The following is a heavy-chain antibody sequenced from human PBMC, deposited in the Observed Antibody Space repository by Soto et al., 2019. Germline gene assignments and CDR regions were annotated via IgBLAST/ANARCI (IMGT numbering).Heavy chain of an antibody. J-gene: IGHJ4*02. Sequence: QVQLQESGPGLVKPSETLSLTCTVSGGSISSYYLSCIRQPPGKGLEWIGYIYYSGITNYNPSLKRPVTRSVDTSKNQSPLKLTSVTAADTAVYYCARRYGGNFDYWGQGTLVTVSS. V-gene: IGHV4-59*01. CDR3: ARRYGGNFDY. CDR1: GGSISSYY. CDR2: IYYSGIT. D-gene: IGHD1-26*01.